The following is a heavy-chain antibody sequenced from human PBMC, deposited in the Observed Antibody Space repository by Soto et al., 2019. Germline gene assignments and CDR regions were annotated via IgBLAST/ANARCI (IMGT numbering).Heavy chain of an antibody. CDR1: GFTFSRYW. D-gene: IGHD2-21*02. CDR3: TRGPVTADY. V-gene: IGHV3-74*01. Sequence: PGGSLRLSCAASGFTFSRYWMHWVRQAPGKGLVWVSRINSDGSTTTYADSVRGRFTISRDNAKNTLYLQMNSLRAEDTAVYYCTRGPVTADYWGQGTLVTVAS. J-gene: IGHJ4*02. CDR2: INSDGSTT.